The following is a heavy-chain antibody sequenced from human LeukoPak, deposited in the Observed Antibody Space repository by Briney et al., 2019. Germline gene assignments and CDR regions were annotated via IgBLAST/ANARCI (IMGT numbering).Heavy chain of an antibody. CDR2: IIPIFGTA. V-gene: IGHV1-69*13. J-gene: IGHJ6*02. Sequence: GASVKVSCKASGGTFSGYAISWVRQAPGQGLEWMGGIIPIFGTANYAQKFQGRVTITADESTSTAYMELSSLRSEDTAVYYCARAVDILTNYYTAWGVWGQGTTATVSS. D-gene: IGHD3-9*01. CDR3: ARAVDILTNYYTAWGV. CDR1: GGTFSGYA.